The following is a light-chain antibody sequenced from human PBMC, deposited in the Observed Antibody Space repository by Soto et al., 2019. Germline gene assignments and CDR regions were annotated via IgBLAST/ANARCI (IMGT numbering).Light chain of an antibody. CDR2: GAS. Sequence: EIVMTQSPATLSVSPGERATLSCRASQSVSSNLAWYQQKPGQATRLLIYGASTRATGIPARFSGSGSGTEFTLTISSLQYEDFAVYYCQQYNNWPPATFGQGTKLEIK. J-gene: IGKJ2*01. CDR3: QQYNNWPPAT. CDR1: QSVSSN. V-gene: IGKV3-15*01.